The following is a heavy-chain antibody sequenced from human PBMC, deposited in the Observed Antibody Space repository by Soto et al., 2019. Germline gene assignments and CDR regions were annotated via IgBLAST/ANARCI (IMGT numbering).Heavy chain of an antibody. CDR2: ISYDGSNK. Sequence: RGSLRLSCAASGFTFSSYAMHWVRQAPGKGLEWVAVISYDGSNKYYADSVKGRFTISRDNSKNTLYLQMNSLRAEDTAVYYCARGVVPAANTKGNWFDPWGQGTLVTVSS. D-gene: IGHD2-2*01. CDR3: ARGVVPAANTKGNWFDP. V-gene: IGHV3-30-3*01. CDR1: GFTFSSYA. J-gene: IGHJ5*02.